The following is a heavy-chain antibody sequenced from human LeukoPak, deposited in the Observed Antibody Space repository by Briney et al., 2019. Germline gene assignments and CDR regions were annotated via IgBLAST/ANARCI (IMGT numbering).Heavy chain of an antibody. CDR2: IYHSGST. Sequence: SETLSLTCAVSGGSISSGGYSWSWIRQPPGKGLEWIGYIYHSGSTYYNPSLKSRVTISVDRSKNQFSLKLSSVTAADTAVYYCARGNPNYDFWSGSTSGFDPWGQGTLVTVSS. CDR3: ARGNPNYDFWSGSTSGFDP. D-gene: IGHD3-3*01. V-gene: IGHV4-30-2*01. J-gene: IGHJ5*02. CDR1: GGSISSGGYS.